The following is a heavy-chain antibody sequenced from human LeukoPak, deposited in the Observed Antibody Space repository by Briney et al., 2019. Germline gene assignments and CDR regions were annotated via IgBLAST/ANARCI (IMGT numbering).Heavy chain of an antibody. CDR2: IYFSGST. CDR1: GGSISSYY. CDR3: ARDGGKGWLWFDY. V-gene: IGHV4-59*01. Sequence: SETLSLICTVSGGSISSYYWSWIRQPPGKGLEYIGYIYFSGSTNYNPSLKSRVTISVDTSKNQFSLKLSSVTAADTAVYYCARDGGKGWLWFDYWGQGTLVTVSS. J-gene: IGHJ4*02. D-gene: IGHD3-9*01.